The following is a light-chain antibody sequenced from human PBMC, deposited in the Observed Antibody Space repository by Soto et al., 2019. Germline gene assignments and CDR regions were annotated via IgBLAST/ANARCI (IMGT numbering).Light chain of an antibody. CDR3: QLYDNSLYT. Sequence: EIVLTQSVGTLSLSPGERATLSCRASQSVSSNYLAWYQQKPGQAPRLLIYGASTRATGIPDRFSGSGSGTDFTLTISRLEPEDFAVYYCQLYDNSLYTFGQGTNLDIK. J-gene: IGKJ2*01. CDR2: GAS. V-gene: IGKV3-20*01. CDR1: QSVSSNY.